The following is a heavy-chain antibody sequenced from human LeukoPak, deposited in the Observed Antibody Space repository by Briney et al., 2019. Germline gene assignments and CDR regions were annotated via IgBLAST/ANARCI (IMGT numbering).Heavy chain of an antibody. CDR3: ARGLMVRGVIITVDYYYYMDV. J-gene: IGHJ6*03. CDR2: INPNSGGT. CDR1: GYTFTGYY. V-gene: IGHV1-2*06. Sequence: ASVKVSCKASGYTFTGYYMHWVRQAPGQGLEWMGRINPNSGGTNYAQKFQGRVTMTRDTSISTAYMELSRLRSEDTAAYYCARGLMVRGVIITVDYYYYMDVWGKGTTVTVSS. D-gene: IGHD3-10*01.